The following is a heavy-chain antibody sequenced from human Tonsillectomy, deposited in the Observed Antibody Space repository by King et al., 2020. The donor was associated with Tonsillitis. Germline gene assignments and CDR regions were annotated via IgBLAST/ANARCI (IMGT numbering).Heavy chain of an antibody. V-gene: IGHV3-74*01. D-gene: IGHD2-2*01. CDR3: ARDGGYCSSTSCYPHDAFDI. Sequence: VQLVESGGGLVQPGGSLRLSCAASGFTFSSYWMHWVRQAPGKGLVWVSRINSDGSSTSYADSVKGRFTISRDNAKNTLYLQMNSLRAENPAVYYCARDGGYCSSTSCYPHDAFDIWGQGTMVTVSS. CDR2: INSDGSST. CDR1: GFTFSSYW. J-gene: IGHJ3*02.